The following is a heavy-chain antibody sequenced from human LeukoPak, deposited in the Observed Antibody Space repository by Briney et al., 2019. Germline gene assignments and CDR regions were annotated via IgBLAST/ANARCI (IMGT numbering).Heavy chain of an antibody. CDR3: ASWFCVTNTCLHMDV. D-gene: IGHD3-9*01. Sequence: SETLSLTCTVSGGSISSYYWGWIRQPPGKGLEGIGYIYYSGSAAYNPSFKSRVTMSVDTSKNQFTLKLSSVTAADTAVYYCASWFCVTNTCLHMDVWGKGTTVTVSS. V-gene: IGHV4-59*08. CDR1: GGSISSYY. J-gene: IGHJ6*03. CDR2: IYYSGSA.